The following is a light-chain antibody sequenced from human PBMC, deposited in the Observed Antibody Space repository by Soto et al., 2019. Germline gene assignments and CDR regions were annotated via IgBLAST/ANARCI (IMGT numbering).Light chain of an antibody. Sequence: QSVLTQPASVSGSPGQSIAISCTGTRSDVGAYNYVSWYQQHPGKAPKLMIYEVSNRPSGVSNRFSGSKSGNTASLTISGLQAEDEADYYCSSYTSSSTLFGTGTKVTVL. CDR3: SSYTSSSTL. CDR2: EVS. J-gene: IGLJ1*01. CDR1: RSDVGAYNY. V-gene: IGLV2-14*01.